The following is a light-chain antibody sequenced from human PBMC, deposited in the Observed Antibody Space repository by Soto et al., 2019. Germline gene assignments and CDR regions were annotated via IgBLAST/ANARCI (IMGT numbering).Light chain of an antibody. Sequence: IHLTQSPSPLSASVGDRITITSRASQSIGRWLAWYQQKPGKAPKLLIYTTSSLESGVPSRFSGSGSGTEFTLTISSLQPDDFATYYCQHYKDYSWTFGQGTKVEIK. CDR3: QHYKDYSWT. CDR1: QSIGRW. J-gene: IGKJ1*01. CDR2: TTS. V-gene: IGKV1-5*03.